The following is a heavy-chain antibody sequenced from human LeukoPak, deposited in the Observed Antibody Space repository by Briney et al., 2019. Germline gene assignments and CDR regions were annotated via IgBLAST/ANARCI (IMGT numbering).Heavy chain of an antibody. J-gene: IGHJ4*02. CDR2: MNPNSGNT. D-gene: IGHD3-10*01. CDR3: ARAHLSGYFDY. V-gene: IGHV1-8*01. CDR1: GYTFTSYD. Sequence: GASVKVSCKASGYTFTSYDINWVRQATGQGLEWMGWMNPNSGNTGYAQKFQGRVTMTRDMSTSTVYMDLISLRSEDTAVYYCARAHLSGYFDYWGQGTLVTVSS.